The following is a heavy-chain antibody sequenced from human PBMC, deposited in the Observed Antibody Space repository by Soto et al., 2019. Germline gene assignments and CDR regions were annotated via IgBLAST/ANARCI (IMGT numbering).Heavy chain of an antibody. J-gene: IGHJ3*02. CDR3: ASHYYDSSGYYLDPFDI. CDR2: IIPIFGTA. D-gene: IGHD3-22*01. CDR1: GGTFSSYA. V-gene: IGHV1-69*13. Sequence: GASVKVSCKASGGTFSSYAISWVRQAPGQGLEWMGGIIPIFGTANYAQKFQGRVTITADESTSTAYMELSSLRSEDTAVYYCASHYYDSSGYYLDPFDIWGQGTMVTVSS.